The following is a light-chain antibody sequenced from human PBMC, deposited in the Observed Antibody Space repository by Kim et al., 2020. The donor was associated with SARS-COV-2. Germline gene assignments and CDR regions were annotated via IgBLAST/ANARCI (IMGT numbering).Light chain of an antibody. Sequence: EMVLTQSPGTLSLSPGERATLSCRASQSVNGNYLAWYQQKPGQAPRLLIYGASTRATGTPDTFSGSGSVTDFTLTISRLESEDFAVYYCQQYGNSPYTFGQGTKLDI. V-gene: IGKV3-20*01. J-gene: IGKJ2*01. CDR2: GAS. CDR1: QSVNGNY. CDR3: QQYGNSPYT.